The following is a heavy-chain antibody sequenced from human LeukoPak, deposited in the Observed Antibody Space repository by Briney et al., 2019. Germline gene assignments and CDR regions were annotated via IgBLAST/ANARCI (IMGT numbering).Heavy chain of an antibody. CDR3: AKGGVKSGWYDS. J-gene: IGHJ5*01. CDR1: GFTFSSQT. V-gene: IGHV3-21*04. CDR2: ISSGSSYI. D-gene: IGHD3-3*01. Sequence: SGGSLRLSCAASGFTFSSQTMNWVRQAPGKGLEWVSSISSGSSYIYYADSVKGRFTISRDDAKNSLYLQMSSLRAEDTAVYYCAKGGVKSGWYDSWGQGTLVTVSS.